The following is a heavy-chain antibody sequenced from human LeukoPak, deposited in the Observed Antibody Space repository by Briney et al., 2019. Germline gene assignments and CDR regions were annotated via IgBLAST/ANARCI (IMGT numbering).Heavy chain of an antibody. D-gene: IGHD4-17*01. CDR1: GFTFSSYA. CDR3: ASISLRLPPDY. Sequence: GGSLGLSCAASGFTFSSYAMHWVRQAPGKGLEWVAVISYDGSNKYYADSVKGRFTTSRDNSKNTLYLQMNSLRAEDTAVYYCASISLRLPPDYWGQGTLVTVSS. CDR2: ISYDGSNK. J-gene: IGHJ4*02. V-gene: IGHV3-30*04.